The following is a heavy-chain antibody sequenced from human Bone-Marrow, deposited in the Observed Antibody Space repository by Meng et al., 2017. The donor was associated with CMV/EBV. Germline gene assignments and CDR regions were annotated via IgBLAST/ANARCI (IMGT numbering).Heavy chain of an antibody. V-gene: IGHV3-30*02. CDR3: AKVESSWGDY. J-gene: IGHJ4*02. Sequence: GGSLRLSCVASGFTFSDYGMHWVRQAPGKGLEWVAFIRYDGSNKYYADSVKGRFTISRDNSKNTLYLQMNSLRAEDTAVYYCAKVESSWGDYWGQGTLVTVSS. D-gene: IGHD6-13*01. CDR1: GFTFSDYG. CDR2: IRYDGSNK.